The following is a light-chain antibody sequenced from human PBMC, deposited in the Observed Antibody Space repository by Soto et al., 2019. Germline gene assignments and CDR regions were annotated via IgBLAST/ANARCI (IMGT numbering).Light chain of an antibody. CDR1: QSISSW. V-gene: IGKV1-5*03. CDR2: KAS. J-gene: IGKJ1*01. CDR3: QQYNSYSRT. Sequence: DIHMTQSPSTLSASVGDRVTITCRASQSISSWLAWYQQKPGKAPKLLIYKASSLESGVPSRFSGSGSGTEFTLTISSLQPDDFATYYCQQYNSYSRTFGQGPKVEIK.